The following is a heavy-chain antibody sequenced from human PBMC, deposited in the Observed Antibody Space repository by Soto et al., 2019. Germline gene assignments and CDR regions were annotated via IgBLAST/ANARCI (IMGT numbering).Heavy chain of an antibody. D-gene: IGHD3-22*01. CDR2: INNSGRT. CDR3: ATSSYDSSYTLTKH. V-gene: IGHV4-34*01. J-gene: IGHJ4*02. Sequence: QVQMQQWGAGLLKPSETLSLTCAVYGGSLSADYLSWFRQSPGKGLEWIGEINNSGRTNYNPSLKSQVTISQDTSKKQFSLRLSFVTAADTAVYYCATSSYDSSYTLTKHWGQGTLVTVSS. CDR1: GGSLSADY.